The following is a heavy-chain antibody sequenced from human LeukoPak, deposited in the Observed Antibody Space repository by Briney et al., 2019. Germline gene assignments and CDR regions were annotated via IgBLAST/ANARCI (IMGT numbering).Heavy chain of an antibody. D-gene: IGHD6-19*01. CDR3: ARDFFGWSSLGH. J-gene: IGHJ1*01. CDR2: VQPDGSAK. V-gene: IGHV3-7*01. Sequence: GGSLRLSCAASGFTFRSNWMNWVRQAPGKGLEWVAHVQPDGSAKIYADSVKGRFTISRDNAKDSYLQMNSLRVDDTAVYYCARDFFGWSSLGHWGQGTLVTVSS. CDR1: GFTFRSNW.